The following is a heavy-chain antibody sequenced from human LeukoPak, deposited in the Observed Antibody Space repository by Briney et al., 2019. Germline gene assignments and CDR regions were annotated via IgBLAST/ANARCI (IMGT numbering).Heavy chain of an antibody. CDR2: IIPIFGTA. V-gene: IGHV1-69*13. J-gene: IGHJ4*02. CDR1: GGTFSSYA. Sequence: SVRVSCKASGGTFSSYAISWVRQAPGQGLEWMGGIIPIFGTANYAQKFQGRVTITADESTSTAYMELSSLRSEDTAVYYCASAVEMATTADYWGQGTLVTVSS. CDR3: ASAVEMATTADY. D-gene: IGHD5-24*01.